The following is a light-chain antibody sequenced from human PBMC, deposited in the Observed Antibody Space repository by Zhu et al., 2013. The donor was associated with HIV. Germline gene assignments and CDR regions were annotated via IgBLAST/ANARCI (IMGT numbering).Light chain of an antibody. Sequence: EIVMTQSPATLSVSPGETATLSCRASQSVGSNLAWYQQKPGQAPRLLIYGASTRATGIPARFSGSGSGTEFTLTISSLQSEDFAVYYCQQYNNWPWTFGQGTKVEIK. CDR3: QQYNNWPWT. V-gene: IGKV3-15*01. J-gene: IGKJ1*01. CDR2: GAS. CDR1: QSVGSN.